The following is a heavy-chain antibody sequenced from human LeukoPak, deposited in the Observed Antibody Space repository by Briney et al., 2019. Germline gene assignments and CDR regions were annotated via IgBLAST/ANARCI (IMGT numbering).Heavy chain of an antibody. V-gene: IGHV3-48*02. CDR1: GFTFSSYS. CDR2: ISSSSSTI. Sequence: PGGSLRLSCAASGFTFSSYSMNWVRQAPGKGLEWVSYISSSSSTIYYADSVKGRFTISRDNAKNSLYLQMNSLRDEDTAVYYCARVSSSRETYAFDIWGQETMVTVSS. J-gene: IGHJ3*02. CDR3: ARVSSSRETYAFDI. D-gene: IGHD6-13*01.